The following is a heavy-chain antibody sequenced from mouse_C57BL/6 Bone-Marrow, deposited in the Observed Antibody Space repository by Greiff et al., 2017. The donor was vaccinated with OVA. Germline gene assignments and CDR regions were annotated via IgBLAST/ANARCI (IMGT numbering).Heavy chain of an antibody. D-gene: IGHD1-1*01. CDR3: ARNWVYGSSYYYFDY. CDR2: IWTGGGT. J-gene: IGHJ2*01. V-gene: IGHV2-9-1*01. CDR1: GFSLTSYA. Sequence: QVQLKESGPGLVAPSQSLSITCTVSGFSLTSYAISWVRQPPGKGLEWLGVIWTGGGTHSNSALKSRLSISKDNSKSQVFLKMHSLQTDDTARYYCARNWVYGSSYYYFDYWGQGTTLTVSS.